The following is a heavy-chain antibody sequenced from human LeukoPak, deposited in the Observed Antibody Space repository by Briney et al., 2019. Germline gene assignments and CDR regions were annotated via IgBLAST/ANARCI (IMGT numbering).Heavy chain of an antibody. CDR1: GDSISSRTYC. D-gene: IGHD3-10*01. V-gene: IGHV4-39*01. CDR2: IYYSGTT. CDR3: ARRIRYYTGSGSYYSWFDP. J-gene: IGHJ5*02. Sequence: SETLSLTCTVSGDSISSRTYCWGWIRQPPGKSLEWIGSIYYSGTTYYNPSLKSRVTISVDTSKNPFSLKLSSVTAADTAVYYCARRIRYYTGSGSYYSWFDPWGQGTLVTVSS.